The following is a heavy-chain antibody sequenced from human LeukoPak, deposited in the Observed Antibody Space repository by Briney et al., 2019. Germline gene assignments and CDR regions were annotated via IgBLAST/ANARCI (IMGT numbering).Heavy chain of an antibody. V-gene: IGHV3-66*01. CDR2: MYTGGTT. CDR1: GITVGGNY. CDR3: ARWGHSDYDSFPTKFDY. Sequence: PGGSLRLSCAVSGITVGGNYMSWIRQAPGKGLEWVALMYTGGTTYYADSVKARFTISRDTSTNSLFLQMNSLRAEGTAVYYCARWGHSDYDSFPTKFDYWGQGTLVTVSS. J-gene: IGHJ4*02. D-gene: IGHD5-12*01.